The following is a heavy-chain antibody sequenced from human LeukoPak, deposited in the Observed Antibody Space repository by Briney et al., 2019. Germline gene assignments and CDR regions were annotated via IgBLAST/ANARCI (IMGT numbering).Heavy chain of an antibody. CDR1: GDSVSRNDAG. V-gene: IGHV6-1*01. CDR3: ARQTGSGLFILP. D-gene: IGHD3/OR15-3a*01. J-gene: IGHJ4*02. CDR2: TYYRSKWYK. Sequence: SQTLSLTCAISGDSVSRNDAGWSWIRQSPSRGLEWLARTYYRSKWYKDDAGSVKGRIIINADTAKNQFSLKLTSVAAADTAVYYCARQTGSGLFILPGGQGTLVTVSS.